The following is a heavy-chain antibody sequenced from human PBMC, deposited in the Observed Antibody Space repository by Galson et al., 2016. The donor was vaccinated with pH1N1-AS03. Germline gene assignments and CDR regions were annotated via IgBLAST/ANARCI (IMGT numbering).Heavy chain of an antibody. CDR2: FYHSGNT. CDR3: ATDENRRSGPTFDI. J-gene: IGHJ3*02. D-gene: IGHD1-26*01. V-gene: IGHV4-39*02. CDR1: GGSLSSSSYY. Sequence: LSLTCTVSGGSLSSSSYYWAWFRQPPGKGLEWLGSFYHSGNTYYNPSLKSRITISADTSKNQFSLNLSSVTAADTAVYYCATDENRRSGPTFDIWGQATTVTGS.